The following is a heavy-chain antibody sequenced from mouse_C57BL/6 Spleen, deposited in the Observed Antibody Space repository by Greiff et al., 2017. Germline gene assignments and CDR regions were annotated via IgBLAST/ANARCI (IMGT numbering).Heavy chain of an antibody. Sequence: VQLQQSGAELAKPGASVKLSCKASGYTFTSYWMHWVKQRPGQGLEWIGYINPSSGYTTYNQKFKDKATLTADKCSSTAYMQLSSLTYEDSAVYYCARALDGYYLDYWGQGTTLTVSS. D-gene: IGHD2-3*01. J-gene: IGHJ2*01. CDR2: INPSSGYT. CDR1: GYTFTSYW. V-gene: IGHV1-7*01. CDR3: ARALDGYYLDY.